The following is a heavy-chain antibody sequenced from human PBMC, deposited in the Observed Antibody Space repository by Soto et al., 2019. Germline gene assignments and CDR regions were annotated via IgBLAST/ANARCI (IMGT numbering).Heavy chain of an antibody. CDR3: SRDDSDWFFN. D-gene: IGHD3-9*01. CDR1: GYTFTSYY. V-gene: IGHV1-46*03. CDR2: INPSGGST. J-gene: IGHJ4*02. Sequence: ASVKVSCKASGYTFTSYYMHWVRQAPGQGLEWMGIINPSGGSTSYAQKFQGRVNMTRDTSTSTVYMELSSLESEDTAVYYCSRDDSDWFFNWGRGTLVTVSS.